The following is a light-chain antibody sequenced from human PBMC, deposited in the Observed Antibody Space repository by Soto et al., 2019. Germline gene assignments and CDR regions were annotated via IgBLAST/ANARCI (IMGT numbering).Light chain of an antibody. Sequence: EIVLTQSPATLSVSPGERATLSCRASHRVSSYLAWYQQKPGQAPRLLIYATSTRATGIPARFSGSGSGTDFTLTISSLQSEDLAVYYCQQYNNWPWTFGQGTKVDIK. V-gene: IGKV3-15*01. CDR2: ATS. CDR3: QQYNNWPWT. CDR1: HRVSSY. J-gene: IGKJ1*01.